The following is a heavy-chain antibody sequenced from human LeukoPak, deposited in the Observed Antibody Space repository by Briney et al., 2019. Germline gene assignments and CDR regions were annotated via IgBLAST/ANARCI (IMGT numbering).Heavy chain of an antibody. CDR3: AGNIVVVPAAMGIWFDP. Sequence: SETLSLTCTVSGGSISSGDYCWSWIRQPPGKGLEWIGYIYYSGSTYYNPSLKSRVTISVDTSKNQFPLKLSSVTAADTAVYYCAGNIVVVPAAMGIWFDPWGQGTLVTVSS. D-gene: IGHD2-2*01. V-gene: IGHV4-30-4*08. CDR2: IYYSGST. J-gene: IGHJ5*02. CDR1: GGSISSGDYC.